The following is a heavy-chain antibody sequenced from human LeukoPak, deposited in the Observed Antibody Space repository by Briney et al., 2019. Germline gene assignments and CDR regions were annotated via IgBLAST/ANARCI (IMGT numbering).Heavy chain of an antibody. CDR3: ARDPPYYDSSGYYYDY. CDR2: ISGSSIYI. V-gene: IGHV3-21*01. CDR1: GFTFSTYS. J-gene: IGHJ4*02. D-gene: IGHD3-22*01. Sequence: PGGSLRLSCAASGFTFSTYSMNWVRQAPGKGLEWVSSISGSSIYIYYAGSVKGRFTISRDNAKNSLYLQMNSLRAEDTAVYYCARDPPYYDSSGYYYDYWGQGTLVTVSS.